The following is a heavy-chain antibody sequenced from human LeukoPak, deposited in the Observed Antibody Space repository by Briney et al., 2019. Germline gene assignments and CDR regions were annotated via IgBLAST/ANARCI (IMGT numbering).Heavy chain of an antibody. V-gene: IGHV3-30*04. Sequence: PGGSLRLSCAASGFTFSSYAMHWVRKAPGKGLEWVAVISYDGSNKYYADSVKGRFTTSRDNSKNTLYLQMNSLRAEDTAVYYCARGGELLFDYWGQGTLVTVSS. CDR3: ARGGELLFDY. CDR2: ISYDGSNK. D-gene: IGHD3-10*01. CDR1: GFTFSSYA. J-gene: IGHJ4*02.